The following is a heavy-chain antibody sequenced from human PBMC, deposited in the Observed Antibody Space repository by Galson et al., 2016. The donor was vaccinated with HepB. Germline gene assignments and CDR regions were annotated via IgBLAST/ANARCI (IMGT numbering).Heavy chain of an antibody. J-gene: IGHJ4*02. CDR2: MSTSGTT. V-gene: IGHV4-61*02. D-gene: IGHD1-26*01. CDR3: ARDPPGIGNYFDY. CDR1: GDSISSTSYY. Sequence: TLSLTCTVSGDSISSTSYYWSWIRQPAGKGLEWIGRMSTSGTTNYNSSLKSRVTISVDTSKNQFSLNLSSVTAADTAVYYCARDPPGIGNYFDYWGQGTLVSVSS.